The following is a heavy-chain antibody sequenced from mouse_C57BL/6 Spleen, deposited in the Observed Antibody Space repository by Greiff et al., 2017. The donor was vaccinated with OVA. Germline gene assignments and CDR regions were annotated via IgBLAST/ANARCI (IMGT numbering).Heavy chain of an antibody. CDR3: ASGDGYGYYAMDY. CDR2: LYPGSGST. CDR1: GYTFTSYW. V-gene: IGHV1-55*01. D-gene: IGHD1-1*01. Sequence: QVQLQQPGAELVKPGASVKMSCKASGYTFTSYWITWVKQRPGQGLEWIGDLYPGSGSTNYNEKFKSKATLTVDTSSSTAYMQLSSLTSEDSAVYYCASGDGYGYYAMDYWGQGTSVTVSS. J-gene: IGHJ4*01.